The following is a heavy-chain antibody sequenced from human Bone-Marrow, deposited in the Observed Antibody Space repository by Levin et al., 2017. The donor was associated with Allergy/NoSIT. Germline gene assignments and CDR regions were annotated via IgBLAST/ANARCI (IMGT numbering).Heavy chain of an antibody. J-gene: IGHJ6*02. Sequence: PSETLSLTCTVSGGSVSSGGYYWTWIRQRPGKGLEWIGYISHSGRTYYNPSLKSRLTISLDTSKNQFSLKLGSVTAADTAVDYCAGSRYTSPYPENYYYYGMDVWGQGTTVTVSS. V-gene: IGHV4-31*03. D-gene: IGHD3-16*02. CDR3: AGSRYTSPYPENYYYYGMDV. CDR1: GGSVSSGGYY. CDR2: ISHSGRT.